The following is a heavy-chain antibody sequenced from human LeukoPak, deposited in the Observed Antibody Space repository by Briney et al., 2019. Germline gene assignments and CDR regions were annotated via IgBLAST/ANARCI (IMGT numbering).Heavy chain of an antibody. CDR2: MNPNSGNT. J-gene: IGHJ4*02. CDR1: GYTFTSYD. Sequence: ASVKVSCKASGYTFTSYDINWVRQATGQGLEWMGWMNPNSGNTGYAQKFQGRVTLTRNTSITTAYMELSSLRSGDTAVYFCAWGSRSLYFDYWGQGTLVTVSS. V-gene: IGHV1-8*01. D-gene: IGHD1-14*01. CDR3: AWGSRSLYFDY.